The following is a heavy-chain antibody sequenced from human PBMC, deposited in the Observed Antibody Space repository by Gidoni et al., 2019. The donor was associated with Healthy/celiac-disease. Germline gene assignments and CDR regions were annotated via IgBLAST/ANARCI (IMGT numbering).Heavy chain of an antibody. Sequence: VQLVESGGGVVQPGRSLRLSCAASGFTFSSYGMPWVRQAPGKGLEWVAVISYDGSNKYYADSVKGRFTISRDNSKNTLYLQMNSLRAEDTAVYYCAKDWISWNYSDYYYGMDVWGQGTTVTVSS. CDR3: AKDWISWNYSDYYYGMDV. D-gene: IGHD1-7*01. CDR2: ISYDGSNK. CDR1: GFTFSSYG. V-gene: IGHV3-30*18. J-gene: IGHJ6*02.